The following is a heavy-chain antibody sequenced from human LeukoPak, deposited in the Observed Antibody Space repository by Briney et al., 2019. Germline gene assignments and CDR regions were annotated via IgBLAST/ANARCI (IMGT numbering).Heavy chain of an antibody. D-gene: IGHD3-10*01. Sequence: GGSLRLSCAASGFTFSSYEMNWVRQAPGKGLQWVSTISVSGENAYYADSVKGRFTISRDISKSTLYLQMNSLRDEDTALYYCAKYGSGTYYNGLHWGQGTLVTVSS. CDR2: ISVSGENA. CDR1: GFTFSSYE. CDR3: AKYGSGTYYNGLH. V-gene: IGHV3-23*01. J-gene: IGHJ4*02.